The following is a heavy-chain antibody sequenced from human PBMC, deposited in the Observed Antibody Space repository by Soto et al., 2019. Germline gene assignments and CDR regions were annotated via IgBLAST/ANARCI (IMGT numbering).Heavy chain of an antibody. V-gene: IGHV3-74*01. CDR1: GFTFDYYW. CDR2: LQTDGSHP. D-gene: IGHD2-21*02. J-gene: IGHJ4*02. Sequence: EVQLVASGGGLVQPGGSLRLSCVASGFTFDYYWMHWVRQAPGEGLMWVSRLQTDGSHPDYADSVKGRFTISRDNAKNLRSLQMNNPGAEDTAVYYCGRGGDPDYWGQGTLVTGSS. CDR3: GRGGDPDY.